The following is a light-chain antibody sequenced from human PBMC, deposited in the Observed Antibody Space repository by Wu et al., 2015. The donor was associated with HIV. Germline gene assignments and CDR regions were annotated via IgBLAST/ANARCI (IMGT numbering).Light chain of an antibody. Sequence: EIVLTQSPVTLSLSPGERATLSCRASQSVSNYLAWYQQKPGQAPRLLIYVVSNRATGIPARFSGSGSGTDFTLTISSLESEDFAVYYCQQRSTWPALTFGGGTKVEIK. CDR3: QQRSTWPALT. CDR2: VVS. J-gene: IGKJ4*01. CDR1: QSVSNY. V-gene: IGKV3-11*01.